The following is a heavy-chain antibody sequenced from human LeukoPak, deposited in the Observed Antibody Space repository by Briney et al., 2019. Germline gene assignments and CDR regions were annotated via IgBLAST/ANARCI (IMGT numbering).Heavy chain of an antibody. V-gene: IGHV3-7*05. CDR3: SRGRFDESGAY. J-gene: IGHJ4*02. Sequence: GGSLRLSCAVSGFTFSRYWMSWVRQAPGKGLEWVANIKHDGSVKYYVDSVKGRFTISRDNAKNSLYLQMNSLKSEDTAVYYCSRGRFDESGAYWGQGTLVTVSS. CDR2: IKHDGSVK. CDR1: GFTFSRYW. D-gene: IGHD2-15*01.